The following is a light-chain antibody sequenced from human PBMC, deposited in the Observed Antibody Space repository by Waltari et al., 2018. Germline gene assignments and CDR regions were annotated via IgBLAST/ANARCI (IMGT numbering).Light chain of an antibody. V-gene: IGKV4-1*01. CDR1: QSVLYSSNNKNY. Sequence: DIVMTQSPDSLAVSLGERATINCKSSQSVLYSSNNKNYLAWYQQKPGQPPKLLIYWASTRESGVPDRFSGSGSGTDFTRTIISLQAEDVAVYYGQQYYNTWGFGQGTKVEIK. CDR3: QQYYNTWG. J-gene: IGKJ1*01. CDR2: WAS.